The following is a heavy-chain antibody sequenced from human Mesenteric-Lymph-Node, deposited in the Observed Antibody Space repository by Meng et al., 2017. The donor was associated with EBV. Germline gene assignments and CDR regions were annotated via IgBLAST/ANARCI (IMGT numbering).Heavy chain of an antibody. CDR2: ISDEGSDK. V-gene: IGHV3-33*05. D-gene: IGHD1-1*01. CDR1: GFSFSSDA. J-gene: IGHJ4*02. CDR3: GRGRPSTTIDY. Sequence: QGQLWELGGGVVQPGRSLRLAFEASGFSFSSDAMHWSGQAPGKGLEWVSIISDEGSDKYYADSVKGRFTISRDNARNSLYLQMNSLRAEDTAVYYCGRGRPSTTIDYWGQGTLVTVSS.